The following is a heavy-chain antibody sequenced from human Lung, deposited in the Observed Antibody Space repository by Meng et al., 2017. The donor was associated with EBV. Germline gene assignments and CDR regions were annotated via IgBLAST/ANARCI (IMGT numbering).Heavy chain of an antibody. CDR1: GGSISSSSYY. J-gene: IGHJ4*02. D-gene: IGHD5-24*01. Sequence: PRLVMSSDTLSPPCTGSGGSISSSSYYWGWIRQPPGKGLEWIGSIYYSGSTYYNPSLKSRVTISVDTSKNQFSLKLSSVTAADTAVYYCARRGWLQSVDYWGQGTLVTVSS. CDR2: IYYSGST. V-gene: IGHV4-39*01. CDR3: ARRGWLQSVDY.